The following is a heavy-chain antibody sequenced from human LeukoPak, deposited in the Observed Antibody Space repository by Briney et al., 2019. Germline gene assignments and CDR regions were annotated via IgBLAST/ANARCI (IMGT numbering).Heavy chain of an antibody. CDR1: GFTFNNYA. J-gene: IGHJ3*02. CDR2: ISGSGTHT. D-gene: IGHD5-18*01. Sequence: GGSLRLSCAASGFTFNNYAMSWFRQAPGQGLEWPSTISGSGTHTYYADSVQGRITVSRDNSKNTQTLQMNSLRAEDTGVYYCVKDGRYTFGLDAFEIWGQGTMVTVSS. V-gene: IGHV3-23*01. CDR3: VKDGRYTFGLDAFEI.